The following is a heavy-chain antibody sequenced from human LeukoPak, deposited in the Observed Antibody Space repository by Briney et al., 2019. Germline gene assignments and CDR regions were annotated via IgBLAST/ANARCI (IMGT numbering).Heavy chain of an antibody. J-gene: IGHJ4*02. CDR3: TTQRSRITMVRGVIRSDH. V-gene: IGHV3-15*01. CDR1: GFTFSNAW. CDR2: IKSKTDGGTT. D-gene: IGHD3-10*01. Sequence: GGSLRLPGAASGFTFSNAWMRWVRQGPGKGLEWVGRIKSKTDGGTTDYAAPVKGRFTISRDDSKNTLHLQMNSLKTEDTAVYYCTTQRSRITMVRGVIRSDHWGQGTLVTVSS.